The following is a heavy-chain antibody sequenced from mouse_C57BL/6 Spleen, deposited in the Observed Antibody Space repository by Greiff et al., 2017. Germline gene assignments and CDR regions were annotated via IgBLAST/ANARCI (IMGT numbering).Heavy chain of an antibody. CDR2: IDPENGDT. V-gene: IGHV14-4*01. CDR1: GFNIKDDY. Sequence: VQLQQSGAELVRPGASVTLSCTASGFNIKDDYMHWVRQRPEQGLQWIGWIDPENGDTEYASKFQGQATITADTTSNTAYLQLSSLTSEETAVYDCTTNPFGDWGKGTTLTVSS. CDR3: TTNPFGD. J-gene: IGHJ2*01.